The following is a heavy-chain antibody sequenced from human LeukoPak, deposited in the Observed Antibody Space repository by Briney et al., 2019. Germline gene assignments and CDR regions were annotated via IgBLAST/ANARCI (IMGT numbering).Heavy chain of an antibody. V-gene: IGHV3-48*02. Sequence: GGSLRLSCAASGFTFSSYSMNWVRQAPGKGLEWVSYISSSSRSIYYADSVKGRFTISRDNADNSLSLQMNSLRDEDTAVYYCVLGSPFDYWGQGTLVTVSS. CDR3: VLGSPFDY. D-gene: IGHD3-10*01. CDR1: GFTFSSYS. J-gene: IGHJ4*02. CDR2: ISSSSRSI.